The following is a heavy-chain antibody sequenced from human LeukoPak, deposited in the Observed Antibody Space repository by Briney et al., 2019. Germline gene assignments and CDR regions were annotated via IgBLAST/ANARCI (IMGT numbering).Heavy chain of an antibody. J-gene: IGHJ4*02. D-gene: IGHD3-3*01. CDR3: ARGGRGDFWSGYSPQYYFDF. Sequence: SETLSLTCAVYGGSFSGYYWSWIRQPPGKGLEWIGEINHSGSTNYNPSLKSRVTISVDTSKNQFSLRLSSVTAADTAVYYCARGGRGDFWSGYSPQYYFDFWGQGTLVTVSS. V-gene: IGHV4-34*01. CDR1: GGSFSGYY. CDR2: INHSGST.